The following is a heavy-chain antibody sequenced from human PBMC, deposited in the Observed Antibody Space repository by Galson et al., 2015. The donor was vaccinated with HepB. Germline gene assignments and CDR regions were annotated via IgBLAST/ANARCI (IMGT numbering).Heavy chain of an antibody. J-gene: IGHJ5*02. V-gene: IGHV1-3*01. CDR2: INAGNGNT. D-gene: IGHD3-22*01. CDR3: AREGHYYDSSGYYKGWFDP. CDR1: GYTFTSYA. Sequence: SVKVSCKASGYTFTSYAMHWVRQAPGQRLEWMGWINAGNGNTKYSQKFQGRVTITRDTSASTAYMELSSLRSEDTAVYYCAREGHYYDSSGYYKGWFDPWGQGTLVTVSS.